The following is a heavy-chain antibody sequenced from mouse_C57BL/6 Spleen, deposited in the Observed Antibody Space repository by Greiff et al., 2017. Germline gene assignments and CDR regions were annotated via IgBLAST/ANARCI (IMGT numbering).Heavy chain of an antibody. D-gene: IGHD1-1*01. CDR1: GYTFTDYY. V-gene: IGHV1-26*01. Sequence: VQLQQSGPELVKPGASVKISCKASGYTFTDYYMNWVKQSPGKSLEWIGDINPNNGGTSYNQKFKGKATLTVDKSSSTAYMELRSLTSEDSAVYYCARRDGSSSGAMDDWGQGTSVTVSS. CDR3: ARRDGSSSGAMDD. CDR2: INPNNGGT. J-gene: IGHJ4*01.